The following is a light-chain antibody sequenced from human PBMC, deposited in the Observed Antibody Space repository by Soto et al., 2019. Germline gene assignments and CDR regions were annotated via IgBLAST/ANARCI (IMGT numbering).Light chain of an antibody. CDR1: QSVNSD. CDR2: GAS. J-gene: IGKJ2*01. CDR3: QQYNNWPPYT. V-gene: IGKV3-15*01. Sequence: EILLTQSPATLSVSPGDRATLSCRASQSVNSDLAWYQQKPGHAPRLLIYGASTRATGIPTRFSGSGSGTEFTLTISSLQSEDFAVYSCQQYNNWPPYTFGQGTKLEIK.